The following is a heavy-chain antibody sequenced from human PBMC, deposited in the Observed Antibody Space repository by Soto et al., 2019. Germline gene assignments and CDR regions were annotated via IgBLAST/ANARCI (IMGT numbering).Heavy chain of an antibody. Sequence: ASVKVSCKASGYTFTSYGISWVRQAPGQGLEWMGWISAYNGNTNYAQKLQGRVTMTTDTSTSTAYMELRSLRSDDTAVYYCATEESVAVATTRGFDYWGQGTLVTVSS. CDR2: ISAYNGNT. D-gene: IGHD5-12*01. J-gene: IGHJ4*02. CDR3: ATEESVAVATTRGFDY. CDR1: GYTFTSYG. V-gene: IGHV1-18*01.